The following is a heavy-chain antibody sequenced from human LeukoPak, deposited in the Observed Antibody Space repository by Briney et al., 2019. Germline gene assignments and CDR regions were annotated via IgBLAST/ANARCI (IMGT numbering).Heavy chain of an antibody. CDR1: GYTFTSYG. CDR3: ARDGRCSGGSCYSFRMNV. CDR2: ISAYNGNT. D-gene: IGHD2-15*01. Sequence: ASVKVSCKASGYTFTSYGISWVRQAPGQGLEWMGWISAYNGNTNYAQKLQGRVTMTTDTSTSTAYMELRSLRSDDTAVYYCARDGRCSGGSCYSFRMNVWGRGTTVTVSS. V-gene: IGHV1-18*01. J-gene: IGHJ6*02.